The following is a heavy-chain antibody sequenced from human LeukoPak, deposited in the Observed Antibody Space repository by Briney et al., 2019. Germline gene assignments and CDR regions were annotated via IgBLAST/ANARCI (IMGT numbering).Heavy chain of an antibody. Sequence: GGSLRLSCAASGNYWMHWVRQAPGKGLVWVSHINSDGSWTSYADSVKGRFTISKDNAKNTVYLQMNSLRADDTAVYFCARDLSFGAPVAFDIWGQGTMVTVSS. D-gene: IGHD3-10*01. J-gene: IGHJ3*02. CDR2: INSDGSWT. V-gene: IGHV3-74*01. CDR1: GNYW. CDR3: ARDLSFGAPVAFDI.